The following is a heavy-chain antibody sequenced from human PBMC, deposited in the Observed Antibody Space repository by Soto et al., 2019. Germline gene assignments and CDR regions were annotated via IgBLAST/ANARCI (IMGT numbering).Heavy chain of an antibody. CDR3: AKQFSSSTWYPFDH. D-gene: IGHD6-13*01. Sequence: EVQLLESGEALVQPGGSLRLSCAASGFTYNIYAMCWVRQAPGKGLEWVSGISAGVIDTYYADSVKGRFTVSRDDSKNTLYLQMNSLRADDTAVYYCAKQFSSSTWYPFDHWGRGTLVTVSS. J-gene: IGHJ4*02. V-gene: IGHV3-23*01. CDR1: GFTYNIYA. CDR2: ISAGVIDT.